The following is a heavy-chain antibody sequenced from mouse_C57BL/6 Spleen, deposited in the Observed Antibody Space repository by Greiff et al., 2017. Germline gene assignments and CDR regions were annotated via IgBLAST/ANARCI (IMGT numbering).Heavy chain of an antibody. CDR3: ARSHGYGNYGGYAMDY. J-gene: IGHJ4*01. CDR2: ISNGGGST. CDR1: GFTFSDYY. V-gene: IGHV5-12*01. Sequence: EVKLVESGGGLVQPGGSLKLSCAASGFTFSDYYMYWVRQTPEKRLEWVAYISNGGGSTYYPDTVKGRFTISRANAKNTLYLQMSRLKSEDTAMYYCARSHGYGNYGGYAMDYWGQGTSVTVSS. D-gene: IGHD2-10*02.